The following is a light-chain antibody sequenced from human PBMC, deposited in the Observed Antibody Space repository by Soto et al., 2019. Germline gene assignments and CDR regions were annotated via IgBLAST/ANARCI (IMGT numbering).Light chain of an antibody. Sequence: EIVMTQSPAILSLSPGERVALSCRSSQSVSSSLAWYQQKPGQAPRLLIHGASTRAPDIPARFIGSGSGTEFTLTISGLQSEDFAVYYCQQYYEWPRTFGQGTEVDVK. CDR3: QQYYEWPRT. V-gene: IGKV3-15*01. J-gene: IGKJ1*01. CDR2: GAS. CDR1: QSVSSS.